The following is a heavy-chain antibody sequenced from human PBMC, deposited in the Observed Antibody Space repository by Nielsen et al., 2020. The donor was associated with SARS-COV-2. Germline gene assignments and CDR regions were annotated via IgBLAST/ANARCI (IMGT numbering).Heavy chain of an antibody. J-gene: IGHJ6*02. CDR1: GYTFTSYA. D-gene: IGHD3-22*01. CDR3: AREGVGTNDSSGYYYYYYYYGMDV. Sequence: ASVKVSCKASGYTFTSYAMHWVRQAPGQRLEWMGWINAGNGNTKYSQKFQGRVTITRDTSASTACMELSSLRSEDTAVYYCAREGVGTNDSSGYYYYYYYYGMDVWGQGTTVTVSS. CDR2: INAGNGNT. V-gene: IGHV1-3*01.